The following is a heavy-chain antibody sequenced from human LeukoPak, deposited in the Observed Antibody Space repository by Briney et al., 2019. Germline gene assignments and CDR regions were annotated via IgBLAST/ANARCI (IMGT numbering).Heavy chain of an antibody. V-gene: IGHV4-34*01. D-gene: IGHD3-10*01. CDR2: ITQSGGT. CDR1: GESFSAYY. Sequence: ASDTLSLPCVVSGESFSAYYWTWTRQPTGKAPEWIGEITQSGGTIYNPSLKSRLSISRDTSKNLLSLKLRSVTAADTAVYYCARGPWGGVRVSFVYLDYWGPGALVTVSS. CDR3: ARGPWGGVRVSFVYLDY. J-gene: IGHJ4*02.